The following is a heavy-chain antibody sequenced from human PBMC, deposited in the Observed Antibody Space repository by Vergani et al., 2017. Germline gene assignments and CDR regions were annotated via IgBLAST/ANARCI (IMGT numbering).Heavy chain of an antibody. CDR1: GFTFSSHA. Sequence: EVQLLQSEGAVVQPGGSLRLSCVASGFTFSSHAMSWVRQGHGQGLEWVSSIKNTGDSTHYADSVKGRFTISRDNSKNTLYLQMNSLRYEDTAVYYCGSGSDNYNWGQETLVTVSS. D-gene: IGHD5-24*01. CDR3: GSGSDNYN. J-gene: IGHJ4*02. V-gene: IGHV3-23*01. CDR2: IKNTGDST.